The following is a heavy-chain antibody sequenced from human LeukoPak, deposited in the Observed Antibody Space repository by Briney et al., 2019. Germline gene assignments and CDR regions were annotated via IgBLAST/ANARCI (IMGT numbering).Heavy chain of an antibody. Sequence: PETLSLTCTVSSGSIGSSSNYWGWIRQAPGKGLEWIGNVYYSGSTFYNPSLKSRVTINVDTSKNQFSPRLRSVTAADTAIYYCARASFNVVFGNWFDPWGQGTLVTVSS. V-gene: IGHV4-39*01. J-gene: IGHJ5*02. D-gene: IGHD2-8*01. CDR2: VYYSGST. CDR1: SGSIGSSSNY. CDR3: ARASFNVVFGNWFDP.